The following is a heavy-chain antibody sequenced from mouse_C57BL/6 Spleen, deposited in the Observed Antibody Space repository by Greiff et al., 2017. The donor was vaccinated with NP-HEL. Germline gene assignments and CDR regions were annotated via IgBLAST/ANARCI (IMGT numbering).Heavy chain of an antibody. D-gene: IGHD2-5*01. CDR2: IYPRSGNT. CDR1: GYTFTSYG. Sequence: QVQLQQSGAELARPGASVKLSCKASGYTFTSYGISWVKQRNGQGLEWIGEIYPRSGNTSYNEKFKGKATLTADKSSITAYMRLRSLTSEDSAVYFCARDHYSTYGYWGQGTTLTVSS. V-gene: IGHV1-81*01. J-gene: IGHJ2*01. CDR3: ARDHYSTYGY.